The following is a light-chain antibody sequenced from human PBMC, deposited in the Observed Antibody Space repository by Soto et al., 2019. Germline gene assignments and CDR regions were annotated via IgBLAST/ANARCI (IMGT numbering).Light chain of an antibody. CDR1: QGVSNY. Sequence: EIVLTQSPATLSLSPGERATLSCRASQGVSNYLAWYQQKPGQAPRLLMYDTSNRAPGIPARFSGSGSGTDFTLTINSLEPEDFAVYFCQQRSKFLWTFGQGTKVEI. CDR2: DTS. V-gene: IGKV3-11*01. J-gene: IGKJ1*01. CDR3: QQRSKFLWT.